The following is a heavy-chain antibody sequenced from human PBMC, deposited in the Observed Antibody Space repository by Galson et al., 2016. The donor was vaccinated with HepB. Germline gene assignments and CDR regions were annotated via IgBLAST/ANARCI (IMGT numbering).Heavy chain of an antibody. V-gene: IGHV3-53*01. CDR2: IFSGGTT. CDR3: ARGRSGRRMFDY. D-gene: IGHD3-10*01. Sequence: SLRLSCAASGFTVGSYYMNWVRQPPGKGLDWVSVIFSGGTTYYADSVKGRFTISRENAKQSLDLQMNTLRAEDTAMYYCARGRSGRRMFDYWGQGTLITVSS. J-gene: IGHJ4*02. CDR1: GFTVGSYY.